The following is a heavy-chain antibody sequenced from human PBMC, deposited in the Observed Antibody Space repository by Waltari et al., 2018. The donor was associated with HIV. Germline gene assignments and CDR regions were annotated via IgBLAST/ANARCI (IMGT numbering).Heavy chain of an antibody. Sequence: QVELVQSGAKVRTPGASVQVSCRAPGHTFSAYYIHWVRQAPGQGFEWMGVIDPSGGKTNYAQKFQGRVTMTRDTSMTTIYMELSSLTSEDTAMYYYASKVGSSYVYWGQGTLVTVSS. CDR1: GHTFSAYY. V-gene: IGHV1-46*01. CDR3: ASKVGSSYVY. J-gene: IGHJ4*02. D-gene: IGHD1-26*01. CDR2: IDPSGGKT.